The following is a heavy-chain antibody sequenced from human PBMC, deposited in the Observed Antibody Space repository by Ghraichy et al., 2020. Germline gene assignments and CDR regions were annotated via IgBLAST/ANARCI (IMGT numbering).Heavy chain of an antibody. D-gene: IGHD4-17*01. V-gene: IGHV3-21*01. CDR1: GFTFSSYS. J-gene: IGHJ4*02. CDR3: ARDTAYGDSFFD. CDR2: ISSSSSYI. Sequence: GGSLRLSCAASGFTFSSYSMNWVRQAPGKGLEWVSSISSSSSYIYYADSVKGRFTISRDNAKNSLYLQMNSLRAEDTAVYYCARDTAYGDSFFDGGQGTLVTVSS.